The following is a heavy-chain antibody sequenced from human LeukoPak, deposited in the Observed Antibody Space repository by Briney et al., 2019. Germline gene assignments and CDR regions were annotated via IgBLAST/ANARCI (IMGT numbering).Heavy chain of an antibody. D-gene: IGHD2-15*01. CDR1: GDSISSSPYY. CDR3: ARHKVVLPFDP. J-gene: IGHJ5*02. CDR2: ISHSGRT. V-gene: IGHV4-39*01. Sequence: TSETLSLTCAVSGDSISSSPYYWGWIRQPPGKGVECIESISHSGRTYNNPSGKSRVSISEDKAKNQFSLNLSSVTAADTAVYYCARHKVVLPFDPWGPGTLVTVSS.